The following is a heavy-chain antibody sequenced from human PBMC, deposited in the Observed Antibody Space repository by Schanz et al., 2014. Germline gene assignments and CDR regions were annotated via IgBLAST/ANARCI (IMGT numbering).Heavy chain of an antibody. Sequence: QVQLQESGPGLVKPSQTLSLTCTVSGGSVSSGGDYWSWIRQHPGKGLEWIGFISYSGSTYYNPSLRSRPSISVDTFRNLLYLKVTSVTAADTAVYYCARDRGHGDLPGDIWGQGTMVTVSS. CDR2: ISYSGST. J-gene: IGHJ3*02. CDR1: GGSVSSGGDY. D-gene: IGHD4-17*01. CDR3: ARDRGHGDLPGDI. V-gene: IGHV4-31*03.